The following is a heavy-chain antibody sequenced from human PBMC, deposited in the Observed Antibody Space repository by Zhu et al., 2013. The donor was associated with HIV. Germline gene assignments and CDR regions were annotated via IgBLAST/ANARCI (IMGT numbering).Heavy chain of an antibody. Sequence: QLLQSGTEIKRPGASVTVSCTASGYNFNSYFINWVRQAPGQGPEWMGWINPNSGGTNHAQKFQGRVTMTRDTSISTAYMELSRLRSDDTAVYYCARGEGVRPRWGGLYYSMDVWGQGTTVTVSS. CDR2: INPNSGGT. V-gene: IGHV1-2*02. J-gene: IGHJ6*03. CDR1: GYNFNSYF. D-gene: IGHD1-1*01. CDR3: ARGEGVRPRWGGLYYSMDV.